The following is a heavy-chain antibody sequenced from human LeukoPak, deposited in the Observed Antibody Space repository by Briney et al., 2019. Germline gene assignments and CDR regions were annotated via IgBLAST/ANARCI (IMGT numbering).Heavy chain of an antibody. CDR2: IHSNGNS. D-gene: IGHD3-22*01. V-gene: IGHV4-39*01. CDR3: AKHEGSYYDKSGYTFDF. CDR1: TGSVNSGVYY. Sequence: SETLSLTCSVSTGSVNSGVYYWGWVRQPPGKGLEWIGSIHSNGNSYCNPSLKSRVTLSVDTSKNQFSLKLSSVTAADRAVYYCAKHEGSYYDKSGYTFDFWGLGTLVTVSS. J-gene: IGHJ4*02.